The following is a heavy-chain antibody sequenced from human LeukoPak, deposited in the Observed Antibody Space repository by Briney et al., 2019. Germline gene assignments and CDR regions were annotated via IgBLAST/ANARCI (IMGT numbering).Heavy chain of an antibody. V-gene: IGHV3-11*01. CDR1: GFTFSDYY. D-gene: IGHD6-6*01. CDR3: ARDVSSSATFDY. J-gene: IGHJ4*02. CDR2: ISSSGSTI. Sequence: GGSLRLSCAASGFTFSDYYMSWIRQAPGKGLEWVSYISSSGSTIYYADPVKGRFTISRDNAKNSLDLHMNSLRAEDTAVYYCARDVSSSATFDYWGQGTLVTVSS.